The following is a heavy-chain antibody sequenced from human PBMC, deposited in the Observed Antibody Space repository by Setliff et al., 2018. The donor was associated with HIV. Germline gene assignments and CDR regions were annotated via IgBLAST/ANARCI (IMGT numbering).Heavy chain of an antibody. CDR1: GGSFANFA. D-gene: IGHD2-15*01. V-gene: IGHV1-69*13. J-gene: IGHJ4*02. Sequence: SVKVSCKASGGSFANFAVSWVRQAPGQGLEFMGGIIPPFGTGKFAQKFQGRVTFSADECTRIVYMELNRLRSDDTAVYYCARATTPSSHPDVWGQGTLVTVSS. CDR2: IIPPFGTG. CDR3: ARATTPSSHPDV.